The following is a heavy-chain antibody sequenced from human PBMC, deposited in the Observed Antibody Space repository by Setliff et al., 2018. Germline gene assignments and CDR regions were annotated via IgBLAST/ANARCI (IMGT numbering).Heavy chain of an antibody. CDR1: GGSISSTSCY. V-gene: IGHV4-39*02. J-gene: IGHJ4*02. D-gene: IGHD3-22*01. CDR3: ARERSYYYDSSGFYYEGRHFDY. Sequence: SETLSLTCTVSGGSISSTSCYWGWIRQPPGKGLEWIGSIFYTGSSYYNPSRRSRVTMSVDTSKNQFSLKLSFVTAADTAVYYCARERSYYYDSSGFYYEGRHFDYWGQGTLVTVSS. CDR2: IFYTGSS.